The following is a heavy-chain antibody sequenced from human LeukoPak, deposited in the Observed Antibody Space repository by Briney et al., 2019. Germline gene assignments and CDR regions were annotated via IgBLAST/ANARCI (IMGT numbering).Heavy chain of an antibody. D-gene: IGHD3-10*01. CDR1: GFTFSSYA. V-gene: IGHV3-30-3*01. CDR2: ISYDGSNK. Sequence: PGRSLRLSCAASGFTFSSYAMHWVRQAPGKGLEWVAVISYDGSNKYYADSVKGRFTISRDNSKNTLYLQMNSLRAEDTAVYYCARDRVLLWFGEPQDWGQGTLVTVSS. CDR3: ARDRVLLWFGEPQD. J-gene: IGHJ4*02.